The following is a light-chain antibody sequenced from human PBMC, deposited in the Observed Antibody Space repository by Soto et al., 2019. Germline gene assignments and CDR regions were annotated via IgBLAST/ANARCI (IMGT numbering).Light chain of an antibody. V-gene: IGKV3-20*01. CDR3: HQYGISPPT. CDR2: GVS. CDR1: QVFGGGT. Sequence: EVGLTQSPGTLSLSQGERATFSGRASQVFGGGTLACYQQKPGQAPRLLISGVSKRATGTPDRFSGSGSGTDFTLTISSLEPEDFAVFYCHQYGISPPTFGPGTKVEI. J-gene: IGKJ1*01.